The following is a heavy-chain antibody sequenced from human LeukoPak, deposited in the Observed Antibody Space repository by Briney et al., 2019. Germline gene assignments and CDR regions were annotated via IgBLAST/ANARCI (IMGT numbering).Heavy chain of an antibody. Sequence: NPSETLSLTCAVYGGSFSGYYWGWIRQPPGKGLEWIGEINHSGSTNYNPSLKSRVTISVDTSKNQFSLKLRSVTAADTAMYYCAREWYSTGFPDYWGQGTLVTVSS. J-gene: IGHJ4*02. CDR2: INHSGST. CDR1: GGSFSGYY. V-gene: IGHV4-34*01. CDR3: AREWYSTGFPDY. D-gene: IGHD6-19*01.